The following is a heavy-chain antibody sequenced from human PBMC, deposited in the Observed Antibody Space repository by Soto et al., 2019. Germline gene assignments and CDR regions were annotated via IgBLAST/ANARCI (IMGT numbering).Heavy chain of an antibody. J-gene: IGHJ6*02. CDR2: IYPGDSDT. CDR1: GYTFTNYW. D-gene: IGHD4-4*01. CDR3: ARHLSNFPYYYYAMDV. V-gene: IGHV5-51*01. Sequence: GESLKISCKGSGYTFTNYWIGWVRQLPGKGLEWMGIIYPGDSDTRYSPSFQGHVTITVDKSTSTAYLQWNTLKASDTAMSYCARHLSNFPYYYYAMDVWGQGTTVTVSS.